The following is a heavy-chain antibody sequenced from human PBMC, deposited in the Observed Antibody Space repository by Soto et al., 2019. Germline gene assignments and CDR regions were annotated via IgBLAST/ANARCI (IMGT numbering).Heavy chain of an antibody. J-gene: IGHJ4*02. V-gene: IGHV1-18*01. Sequence: QVLLVQSGAEVKKPGASVKVACKASGYTFTNYGISWVRQAPGQGIEWLGWISTYNGDRDFAQKVQGRVTMTTDTSTTTAYMELRSLRSDDTAVYYCARSRAGGTWEQYPSFYFDYRGQGALVTVSS. CDR2: ISTYNGDR. CDR1: GYTFTNYG. CDR3: ARSRAGGTWEQYPSFYFDY. D-gene: IGHD1-26*01.